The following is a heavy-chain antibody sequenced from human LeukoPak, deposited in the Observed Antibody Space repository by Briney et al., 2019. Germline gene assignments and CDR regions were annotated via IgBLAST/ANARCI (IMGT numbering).Heavy chain of an antibody. CDR1: GFTFSSYA. D-gene: IGHD6-13*01. J-gene: IGHJ4*02. CDR2: ISSAGGGT. Sequence: GGSLRLSCAASGFTFSSYAMSWVRQAPGKGLEWVSAISSAGGGTYYADSVRGRFTISRDNSKNTLYLQMDSLRAEDTAIYYCAKHSSSWYLPFDYWGQGTLVTVSS. CDR3: AKHSSSWYLPFDY. V-gene: IGHV3-23*01.